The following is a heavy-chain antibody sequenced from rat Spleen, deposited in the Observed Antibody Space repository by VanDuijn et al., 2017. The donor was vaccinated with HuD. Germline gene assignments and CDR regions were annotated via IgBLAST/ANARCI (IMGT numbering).Heavy chain of an antibody. J-gene: IGHJ2*01. D-gene: IGHD1-12*02. CDR2: IWSGGDT. CDR3: ARRAKYYYDGSYYYVHFDY. V-gene: IGHV2-16*01. Sequence: QVQLKESGPGLVQPSQTLSLTCTVSGFSLTNYGVSWVRQPPGKGLEWIGAIWSGGDTDYNSALKSRLSINRDTSKSQVLLKMNSLQTEDTAMYFCARRAKYYYDGSYYYVHFDYWGQGVMVTVSS. CDR1: GFSLTNYG.